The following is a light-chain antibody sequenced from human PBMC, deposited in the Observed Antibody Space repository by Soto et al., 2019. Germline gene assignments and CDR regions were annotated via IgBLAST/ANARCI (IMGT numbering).Light chain of an antibody. CDR2: EVS. Sequence: QSVLTQPASVSGSPGQSITISCTGTSSDVGGYNYVSWYQQPPGKAPKLIIYEVSNRPSGVSNRFSGSKSGNTASLTISGLQAEDVADYYCSSYTSSSTLYVLGTGTKLTVL. CDR1: SSDVGGYNY. V-gene: IGLV2-14*01. J-gene: IGLJ1*01. CDR3: SSYTSSSTLYV.